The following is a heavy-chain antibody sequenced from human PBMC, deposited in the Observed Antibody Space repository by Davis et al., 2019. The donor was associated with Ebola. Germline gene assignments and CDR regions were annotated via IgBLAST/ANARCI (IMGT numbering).Heavy chain of an antibody. J-gene: IGHJ6*02. CDR1: GFTFSSYA. Sequence: GESLKISCAASGFTFSSYAMHWVRQAPGKGLEWVSYISSSSSYTNYADSVKGRFTISRDNAKNSLYLQMNSLRAEDTAVYYCARVGSKNCSSTSCYTYYYYGMDVWGQGTTVTVSS. V-gene: IGHV3-21*05. CDR3: ARVGSKNCSSTSCYTYYYYGMDV. D-gene: IGHD2-2*02. CDR2: ISSSSSYT.